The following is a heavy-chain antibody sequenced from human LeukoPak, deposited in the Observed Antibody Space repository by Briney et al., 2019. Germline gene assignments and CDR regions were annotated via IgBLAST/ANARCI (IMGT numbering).Heavy chain of an antibody. Sequence: SETLSLTCTVSGGSISSGGYYWSWIRQHPGKGLEWIGYIYYSGSTYYNPSLKSRVTISVDTSKNQFSLKLSSVTAADTAVYYCARTPTGGAVAAYFDYWGQGTLVTVSS. J-gene: IGHJ4*01. D-gene: IGHD6-19*01. CDR2: IYYSGST. CDR1: GGSISSGGYY. V-gene: IGHV4-31*03. CDR3: ARTPTGGAVAAYFDY.